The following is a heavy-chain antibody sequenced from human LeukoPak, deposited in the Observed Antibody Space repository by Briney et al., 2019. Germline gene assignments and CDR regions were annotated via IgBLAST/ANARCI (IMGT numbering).Heavy chain of an antibody. J-gene: IGHJ4*02. V-gene: IGHV4-39*01. CDR1: GGSISSSSYY. CDR3: ARRITGTTSDSFDY. Sequence: PSETLSLTCTVSGGSISSSSYYWGWIRQPPGKGLEWIGSIYYSGSTYYNPSLKSRVTIFVDTSKNQFSLKLSSVTAADTALYYCARRITGTTSDSFDYWGQGTLVTVSS. CDR2: IYYSGST. D-gene: IGHD1-20*01.